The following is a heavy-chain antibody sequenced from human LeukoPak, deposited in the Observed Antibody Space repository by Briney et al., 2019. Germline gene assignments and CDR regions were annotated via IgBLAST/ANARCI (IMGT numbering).Heavy chain of an antibody. Sequence: GGSLRLSCAASGVTFSNDGMDWVRQAPGQGLEWVSSIRAGSTYIWYADSVKGRFTISRDNAKSSLYLQMDSLTAEDTAIYYCVRERACVGSSSVDYYFVSWGQGTLVTVSS. CDR1: GVTFSNDG. J-gene: IGHJ4*02. CDR3: VRERACVGSSSVDYYFVS. CDR2: IRAGSTYI. D-gene: IGHD6-13*01. V-gene: IGHV3-21*06.